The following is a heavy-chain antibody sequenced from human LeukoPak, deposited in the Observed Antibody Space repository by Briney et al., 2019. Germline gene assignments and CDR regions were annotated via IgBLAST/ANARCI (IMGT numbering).Heavy chain of an antibody. CDR3: ARGGGNSQYYFDY. Sequence: SETLSLTCTVSGGSISSYYWSWIRQPPGKGLEWIGYIYYSGSTNYNPSLKSRVTTSVDTSKNQFSLKLSSVTAADTAVYYCARGGGNSQYYFDYWGQGTLVTVSS. J-gene: IGHJ4*02. D-gene: IGHD4-23*01. CDR1: GGSISSYY. V-gene: IGHV4-59*01. CDR2: IYYSGST.